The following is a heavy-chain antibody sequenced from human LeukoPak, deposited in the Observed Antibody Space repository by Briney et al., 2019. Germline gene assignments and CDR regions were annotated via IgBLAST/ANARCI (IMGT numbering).Heavy chain of an antibody. V-gene: IGHV4-39*01. J-gene: IGHJ4*02. Sequence: SETLSLTCTVSGGSINSPNSYWGWIRQPPGTGLEWIGSIFHDGTTYYTPSLKSRGTVSVDTSLNQFSLSLMSMTAADTAVYYCARRVVAGTTVDFWGQGNLVTVSS. CDR3: ARRVVAGTTVDF. CDR2: IFHDGTT. CDR1: GGSINSPNSY. D-gene: IGHD1-1*01.